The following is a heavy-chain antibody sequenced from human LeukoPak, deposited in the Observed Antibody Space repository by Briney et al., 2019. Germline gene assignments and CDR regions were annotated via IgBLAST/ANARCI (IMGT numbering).Heavy chain of an antibody. CDR2: ISGSSTSI. CDR1: GFTFSSSE. J-gene: IGHJ4*02. CDR3: DYHGN. Sequence: PGGSLRLSCAASGFTFSSSEMNWMRQAPGKGLEWLSSISGSSTSIYYADSVKGRFTISRDNVKNLLYLQINSLRDEDTAVYYCDYHGNWGQGTLVTVSS. D-gene: IGHD3-10*01. V-gene: IGHV3-48*02.